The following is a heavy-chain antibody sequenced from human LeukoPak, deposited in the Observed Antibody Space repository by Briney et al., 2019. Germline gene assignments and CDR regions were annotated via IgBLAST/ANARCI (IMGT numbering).Heavy chain of an antibody. D-gene: IGHD4-17*01. CDR3: ARYGDYVGSFDY. Sequence: SGPALVKPTQTLTLTCTFSGFSLSTSGMCVNWIRQPPGKALEWLARIDWDDDKYYSTSLKTRLTISKDTSKNQVVLTMTNMDPVDTATYYCARYGDYVGSFDYWGQGTLVTVSS. CDR1: GFSLSTSGMC. V-gene: IGHV2-70*11. CDR2: IDWDDDK. J-gene: IGHJ4*02.